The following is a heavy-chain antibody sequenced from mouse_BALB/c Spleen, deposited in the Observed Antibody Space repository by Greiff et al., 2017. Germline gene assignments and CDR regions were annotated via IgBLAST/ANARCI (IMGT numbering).Heavy chain of an antibody. CDR3: ARDDYYYGSSYWDFDV. V-gene: IGHV1-14*01. D-gene: IGHD1-1*01. Sequence: EVKLMESGPELVKPGASVKMSCKASGYTFTSYVMHWVKQKPGQGLEWIGYINPYNDGTKYNEKFKGKATLTSDKSSSTAYMELSSLTSEDSAVYYCARDDYYYGSSYWDFDVWGAGTTVTVSA. J-gene: IGHJ1*01. CDR1: GYTFTSYV. CDR2: INPYNDGT.